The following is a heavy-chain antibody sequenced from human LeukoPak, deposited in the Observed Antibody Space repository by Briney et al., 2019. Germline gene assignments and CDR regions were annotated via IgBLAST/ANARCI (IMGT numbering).Heavy chain of an antibody. CDR1: GGSFSGYY. CDR3: ARGRGNVGYYYDSSGYRSFDP. Sequence: SETLSLTCAVYGGSFSGYYWSWIRQPPGKGLEWIGEINHSGSTNYNPSLKSRVTISVDTSKNQFSLKLSSVTAADTAVYYCARGRGNVGYYYDSSGYRSFDPWGQGTLVTVSS. V-gene: IGHV4-34*01. J-gene: IGHJ5*02. D-gene: IGHD3-22*01. CDR2: INHSGST.